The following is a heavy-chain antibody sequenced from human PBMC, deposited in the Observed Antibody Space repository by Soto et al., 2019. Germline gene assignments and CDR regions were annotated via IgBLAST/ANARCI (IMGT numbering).Heavy chain of an antibody. D-gene: IGHD1-26*01. J-gene: IGHJ4*02. CDR1: GFTSSRYW. CDR3: ASRIVGATATSFAC. V-gene: IGHV3-7*01. CDR2: IKEDGSEK. Sequence: VQLVESGGGLVQPGRSLRLSCAASGFTSSRYWMTWVRQAPGKGLEWVANIKEDGSEKYYVDSVKGRFTISRDNAKNSLFLQMDSLRAEDTAVYYCASRIVGATATSFACWGQGTLVTVSP.